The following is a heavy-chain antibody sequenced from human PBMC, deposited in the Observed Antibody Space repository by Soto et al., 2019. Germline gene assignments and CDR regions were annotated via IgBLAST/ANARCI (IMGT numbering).Heavy chain of an antibody. CDR3: ARDQRGTSSLLDY. V-gene: IGHV1-46*03. D-gene: IGHD2-2*01. CDR2: INPSGGST. J-gene: IGHJ4*02. Sequence: ASVKVSCKASGYTFTNYYMHWVRQAPGQGLEWMGIINPSGGSTNYAQKFQGRVTMTRDTSTSTVYMELSSLTSQDTAVYFCARDQRGTSSLLDYWGQGTLVTVSS. CDR1: GYTFTNYY.